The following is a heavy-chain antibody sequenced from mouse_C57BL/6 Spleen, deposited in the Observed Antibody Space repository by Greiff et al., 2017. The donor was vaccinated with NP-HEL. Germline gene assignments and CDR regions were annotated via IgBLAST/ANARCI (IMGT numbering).Heavy chain of an antibody. CDR3: ARVITVGY. D-gene: IGHD1-1*01. J-gene: IGHJ2*01. Sequence: VQLQQSGAELVKPGASVKLSCKASGYTFTSYWMHWVKQRPGQGLEWIGEINPSNGRTNYNEKFKSKATLTVDKSSSTAYMQLSSPTSEDSAVYYCARVITVGYWGQGTTLTVSS. CDR1: GYTFTSYW. V-gene: IGHV1S81*02. CDR2: INPSNGRT.